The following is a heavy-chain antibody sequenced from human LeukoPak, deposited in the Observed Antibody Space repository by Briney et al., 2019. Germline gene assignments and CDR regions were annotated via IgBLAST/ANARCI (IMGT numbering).Heavy chain of an antibody. V-gene: IGHV3-23*01. CDR1: GFTFTTYA. CDR2: ISGSGDNT. J-gene: IGHJ4*02. D-gene: IGHD4-23*01. CDR3: AKRFAYGGVDY. Sequence: GGSLRLSCAASGFTFTTYAMSWVRQAPGKGLEWVSAISGSGDNTYYADSVKGRFTISRDNSKNTLYLQMNSLRAEDTAVYHCAKRFAYGGVDYWGQGTLVTVSS.